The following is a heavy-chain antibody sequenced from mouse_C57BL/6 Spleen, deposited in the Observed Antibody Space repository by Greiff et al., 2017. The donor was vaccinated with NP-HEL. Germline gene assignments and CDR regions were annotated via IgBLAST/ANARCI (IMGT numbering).Heavy chain of an antibody. CDR3: ARFYDGSSYGFAY. D-gene: IGHD1-1*01. CDR1: GYAFSSSW. Sequence: VQRVESGPELVKPGASVKISCKASGYAFSSSWMNWVKQRPGKGLEWIGRIYPGDGDTNYNGKFKGKATLTADKSSSTAYMQLSSLTSEDSAVYFGARFYDGSSYGFAYWGQGTLVTVSA. J-gene: IGHJ3*01. CDR2: IYPGDGDT. V-gene: IGHV1-82*01.